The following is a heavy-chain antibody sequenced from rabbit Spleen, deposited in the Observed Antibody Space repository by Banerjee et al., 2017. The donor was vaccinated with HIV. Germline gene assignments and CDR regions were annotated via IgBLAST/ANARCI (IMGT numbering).Heavy chain of an antibody. V-gene: IGHV1S45*01. CDR2: IDISDGDT. Sequence: QEQLEESGGDLVKPGASLTLTCTASGFSFSSNWICWVRQAPGKGLEWIACIDISDGDTDYANWPKGRFTISKASSTTVTLQMTSLTAADTATYFCARNYVNVFDPWGPGTLVTVS. CDR1: GFSFSSNW. J-gene: IGHJ2*01. CDR3: ARNYVNVFDP. D-gene: IGHD1-1*01.